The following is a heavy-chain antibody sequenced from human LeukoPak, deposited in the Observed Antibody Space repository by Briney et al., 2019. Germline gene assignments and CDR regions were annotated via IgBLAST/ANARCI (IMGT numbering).Heavy chain of an antibody. CDR1: GGSISSYY. CDR3: ARSVLTGTYPDFFDF. J-gene: IGHJ4*02. Sequence: SETLSLTCTVSGGSISSYYWSWIRQPAGKGLEWIGRIYTSGSTNYNPSLKSRVTMSVDTSKNQFSLELTSVTAADTAVFYCARSVLTGTYPDFFDFWGQGALVTVSS. V-gene: IGHV4-4*07. CDR2: IYTSGST.